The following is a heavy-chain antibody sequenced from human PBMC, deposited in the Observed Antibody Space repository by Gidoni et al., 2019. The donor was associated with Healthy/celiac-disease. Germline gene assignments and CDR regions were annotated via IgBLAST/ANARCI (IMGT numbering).Heavy chain of an antibody. J-gene: IGHJ4*02. CDR1: GFTFSSYA. D-gene: IGHD6-6*01. V-gene: IGHV3-30-3*01. Sequence: QVQLVESGGGVVQPGRSLRLSCAASGFTFSSYAMHWVRQAPGKGLEWVAVISYDGSNKYYADSVKGRFTISRDNSKNTLYLQMSSLRAEDTAVYYCARDLSSSSARFDYWGQGTLVTVSS. CDR2: ISYDGSNK. CDR3: ARDLSSSSARFDY.